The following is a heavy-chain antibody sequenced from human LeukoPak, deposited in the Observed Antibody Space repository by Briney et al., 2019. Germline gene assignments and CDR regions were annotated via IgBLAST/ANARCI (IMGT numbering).Heavy chain of an antibody. J-gene: IGHJ4*02. CDR1: GGSISSYY. CDR3: AGGTDSYGYDY. V-gene: IGHV4-59*01. Sequence: SETLSLTCTVSGGSISSYYRRWIRQPPGKGLEWIGYGYYSGKTKYNPTIKSRVTKSVDTSKNHLSQRLNSVAAAHTAVYYCAGGTDSYGYDYWGQGTLVTVSS. CDR2: GYYSGKT. D-gene: IGHD5-18*01.